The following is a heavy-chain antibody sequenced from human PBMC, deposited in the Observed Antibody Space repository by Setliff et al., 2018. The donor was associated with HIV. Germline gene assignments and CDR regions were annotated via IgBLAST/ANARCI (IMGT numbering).Heavy chain of an antibody. CDR3: ARGRDGYSLGNFDF. J-gene: IGHJ4*02. V-gene: IGHV4-4*07. D-gene: IGHD2-21*02. Sequence: SETLSLTCSVSGGSMSSYCWTWIRPSAGKGLEWIGHIYSTGTTNYNSSLKSRLTMSIDTSKNQFSLGLRSLTAADTAVYYCARGRDGYSLGNFDFWGQGTLVTVSS. CDR1: GGSMSSYC. CDR2: IYSTGTT.